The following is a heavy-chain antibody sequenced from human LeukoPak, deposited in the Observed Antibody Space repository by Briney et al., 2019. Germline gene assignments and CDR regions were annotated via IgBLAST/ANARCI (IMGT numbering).Heavy chain of an antibody. CDR3: ARFWYSYGYSDY. D-gene: IGHD5-18*01. CDR2: INHSGST. Sequence: SETLSPTCAVYGGSFSGYYWSWIRQPPGKGLEWIGEINHSGSTNYNPSLKSRVTISVDTSKNQFSLKLSSVTAADTAVYYCARFWYSYGYSDYWGQGTLVTVSS. J-gene: IGHJ4*02. V-gene: IGHV4-34*01. CDR1: GGSFSGYY.